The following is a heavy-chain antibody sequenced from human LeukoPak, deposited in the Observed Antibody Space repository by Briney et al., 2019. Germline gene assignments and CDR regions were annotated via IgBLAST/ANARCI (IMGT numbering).Heavy chain of an antibody. V-gene: IGHV3-30*18. J-gene: IGHJ6*02. CDR1: GFTFSSYG. CDR3: AKNTYYYGSGSYYYYGMDV. CDR2: ISYDGSNK. Sequence: GGSLRLSCAASGFTFSSYGMHWVRQAPGKGLEWVAVISYDGSNKYYADSVKGRFTTSRDNSKNTLYLQMNSLRAEDTAVYYCAKNTYYYGSGSYYYYGMDVWGQGTTVTVSS. D-gene: IGHD3-10*01.